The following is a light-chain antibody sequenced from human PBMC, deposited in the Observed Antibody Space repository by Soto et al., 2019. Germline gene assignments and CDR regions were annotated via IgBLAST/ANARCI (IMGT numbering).Light chain of an antibody. CDR3: QQSYSTPPET. CDR1: QGIRSE. Sequence: IHMTQSPSALSASVGDRVAITCRASQGIRSELGWYQQKPGKAPKLLIYAASSLQSVVPSRFSGSGSGTDFTLTISSLQPEDFATYYCQQSYSTPPETFGQGTKVDIK. J-gene: IGKJ1*01. CDR2: AAS. V-gene: IGKV1-39*01.